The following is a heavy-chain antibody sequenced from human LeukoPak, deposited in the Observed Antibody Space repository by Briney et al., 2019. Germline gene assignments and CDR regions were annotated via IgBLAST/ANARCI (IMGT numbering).Heavy chain of an antibody. CDR2: IFPSGGEI. Sequence: GGSLRLSCAVSGFTFSTFAMIWVRQPPGKGLEWVSSIFPSGGEIHYADSVKGRFTISRDNSKSTLSLQMNSLRAEDTAIYYCATYRQVQVPFECWGQGTLVTVSS. CDR1: GFTFSTFA. D-gene: IGHD5-18*01. J-gene: IGHJ4*02. V-gene: IGHV3-23*01. CDR3: ATYRQVQVPFEC.